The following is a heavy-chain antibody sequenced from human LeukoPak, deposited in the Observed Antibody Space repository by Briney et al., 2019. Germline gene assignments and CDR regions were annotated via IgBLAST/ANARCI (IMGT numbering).Heavy chain of an antibody. V-gene: IGHV3-21*01. Sequence: GGSLRLSCAASGFTFSSYSMNWVRQAPGKGLEWVSSISSSSSYIYYADSVKGRFTLSRDNSKNTVYLQMNSLRVEDTALYYYAKGEGDRSWYYFDYWGQGTLVTVSS. CDR3: AKGEGDRSWYYFDY. CDR1: GFTFSSYS. D-gene: IGHD6-13*01. J-gene: IGHJ4*02. CDR2: ISSSSSYI.